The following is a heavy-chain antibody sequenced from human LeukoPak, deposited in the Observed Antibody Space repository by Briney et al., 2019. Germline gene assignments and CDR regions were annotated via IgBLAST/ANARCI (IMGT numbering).Heavy chain of an antibody. CDR1: GYTFTNYW. D-gene: IGHD3-10*01. Sequence: GESLRISCKSSGYTFTNYWIGWVRQMPGKGLEWMGIMYPGDSDTRHSPSFQGQVTISADKSVSTTYLQWSSLKASDTAMYYCAASTYGSGAYVGFDSWGQGTLVSVSS. CDR3: AASTYGSGAYVGFDS. J-gene: IGHJ4*02. V-gene: IGHV5-51*01. CDR2: MYPGDSDT.